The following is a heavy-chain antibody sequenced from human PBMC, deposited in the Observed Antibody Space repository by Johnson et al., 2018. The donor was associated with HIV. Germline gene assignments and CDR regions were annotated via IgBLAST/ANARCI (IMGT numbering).Heavy chain of an antibody. Sequence: QVQLVESGGGVVQPGRSLRLSCAASGFTFNNYGMHWVRQAPGKGLEWVAVIWYDGTNRYYADSVKGRFTISRDNSKSTLYLQMNSLRAEDTAVYYCARAPSEGCSGGSCYPWAFDIWGQGTMVTVSS. D-gene: IGHD2-15*01. CDR2: IWYDGTNR. CDR1: GFTFNNYG. V-gene: IGHV3-33*01. J-gene: IGHJ3*02. CDR3: ARAPSEGCSGGSCYPWAFDI.